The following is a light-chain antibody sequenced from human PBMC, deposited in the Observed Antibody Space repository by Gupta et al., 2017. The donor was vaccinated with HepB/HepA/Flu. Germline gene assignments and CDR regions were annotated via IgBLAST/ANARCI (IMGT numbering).Light chain of an antibody. V-gene: IGLV7-46*01. Sequence: QAVVTQEPSLTVSPGGTVTLTCDSSAGPVTSLHYPYWFQQKTGQVTTELMYNTDQTHSCTPDRFYGALLGGKADMKRSGAQAEEEADYYCLLEFSARLVFGGGTRLTVL. CDR2: NTD. J-gene: IGLJ2*01. CDR1: AGPVTSLHY. CDR3: LLEFSARLV.